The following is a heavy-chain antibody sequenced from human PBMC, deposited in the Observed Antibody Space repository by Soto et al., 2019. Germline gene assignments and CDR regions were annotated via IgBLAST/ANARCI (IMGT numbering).Heavy chain of an antibody. CDR1: GGTFSSYA. Sequence: QVQLVQSGAEVKKPGSSVKVSCKASGGTFSSYAISWVRQAPGQGLEWMGGIIPIFGTANYAQKFQGRVTINADESTSTAYMELSSLRSEDTAVYYCARAGRDTAMDHDAFDIWGQGTMVTVSS. CDR3: ARAGRDTAMDHDAFDI. CDR2: IIPIFGTA. D-gene: IGHD5-18*01. J-gene: IGHJ3*02. V-gene: IGHV1-69*01.